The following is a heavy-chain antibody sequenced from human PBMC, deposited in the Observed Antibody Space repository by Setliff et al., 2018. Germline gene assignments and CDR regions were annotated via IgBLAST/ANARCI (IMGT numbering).Heavy chain of an antibody. V-gene: IGHV1-18*01. CDR3: ARAPAYSSTPGSYAFDI. Sequence: EASVKVSCKASGYTFTSYGISWVRQAPGQGLEWMGWISAYNGNTNYAQKLQGRVTMTTDTSTSTAYMELRSLRSDDTAVYYCARAPAYSSTPGSYAFDIWGQGTMVT. D-gene: IGHD6-13*01. CDR2: ISAYNGNT. J-gene: IGHJ3*02. CDR1: GYTFTSYG.